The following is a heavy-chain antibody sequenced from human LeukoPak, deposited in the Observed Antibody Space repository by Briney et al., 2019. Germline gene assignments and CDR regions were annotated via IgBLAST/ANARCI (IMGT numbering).Heavy chain of an antibody. J-gene: IGHJ5*02. CDR1: GVSISSGDYY. V-gene: IGHV4-30-4*01. D-gene: IGHD5-18*01. CDR3: ARGWGDTAMVLSAWFDP. Sequence: SQTLSLTCTVSGVSISSGDYYWSWLRQPPGKGLEWIGYIYYSGSTYYNPSLKSRVTISVDTSKNQFSLKLSSVTAADTAVYYCARGWGDTAMVLSAWFDPWGQGTLVTVSS. CDR2: IYYSGST.